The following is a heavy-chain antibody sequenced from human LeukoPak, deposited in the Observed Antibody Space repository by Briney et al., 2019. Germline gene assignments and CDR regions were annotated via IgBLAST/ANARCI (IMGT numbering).Heavy chain of an antibody. CDR3: ARADSSGWYFSGWFDP. D-gene: IGHD6-19*01. J-gene: IGHJ5*02. CDR1: GFTFSDYY. Sequence: GGSLRLSCAASGFTFSDYYMSWIRQAPGKGLEWVSYISSSGSTIYYADSVKGRFTISRDNAKNSLYLQMNSLRAEDTAVYYCARADSSGWYFSGWFDPWGQGTLVTVSS. V-gene: IGHV3-11*01. CDR2: ISSSGSTI.